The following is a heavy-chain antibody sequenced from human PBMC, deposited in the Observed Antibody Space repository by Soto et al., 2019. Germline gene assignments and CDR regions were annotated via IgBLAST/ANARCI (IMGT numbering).Heavy chain of an antibody. D-gene: IGHD3-16*02. CDR3: AVFGGVIVDAFDI. V-gene: IGHV1-3*01. J-gene: IGHJ3*02. Sequence: ASVKVSCKASGYTFTSYAMHWVRQAPGQRLEWMGWINAGNGNTKYSQKFQGRVTITRDTSASTAYMELSSLRSEDTAVYYCAVFGGVIVDAFDIWGQGTMVTVS. CDR2: INAGNGNT. CDR1: GYTFTSYA.